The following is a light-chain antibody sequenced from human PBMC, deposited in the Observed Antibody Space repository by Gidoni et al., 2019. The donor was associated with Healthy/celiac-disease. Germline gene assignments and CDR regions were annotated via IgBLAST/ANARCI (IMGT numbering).Light chain of an antibody. CDR3: QQYGSSPPT. V-gene: IGKV3-20*01. CDR1: QSVSSSY. Sequence: EIVFTHSPGTLSLSPGERATLSCRASQSVSSSYVACYQKQPGQAPRLLIDGASSRATGIPDMFSGRAATTDTTPTSSRLEDEDSAVYYCQQYGSSPPTFGGGTKVEIK. CDR2: GAS. J-gene: IGKJ4*01.